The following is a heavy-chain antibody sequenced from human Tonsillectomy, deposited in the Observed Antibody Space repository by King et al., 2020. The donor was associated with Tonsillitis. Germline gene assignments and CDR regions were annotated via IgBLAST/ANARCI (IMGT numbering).Heavy chain of an antibody. CDR1: GFSLSTGGMC. V-gene: IGHV2-70*15. Sequence: VTLQESGPALVKPPQTLTLTYTFSGFSLSTGGMCVSWIRQPPGKALEWLARIDWDDDKYYNTSLKTRLTVSKDTSKNQVVLTMTNMDPVDTATYYCARIFDGRGDYWGQGTLVTVSS. D-gene: IGHD3-9*01. CDR3: ARIFDGRGDY. CDR2: IDWDDDK. J-gene: IGHJ4*02.